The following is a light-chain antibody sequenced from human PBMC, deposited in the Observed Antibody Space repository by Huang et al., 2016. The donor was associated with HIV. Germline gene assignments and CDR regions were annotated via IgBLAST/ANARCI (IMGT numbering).Light chain of an antibody. CDR1: QTLEYSDGNTS. J-gene: IGKJ2*01. Sequence: DVVLNQSPLSLPVTLGQSASISCRSSQTLEYSDGNTSLSWFHQRPGQPPRRLIYNVFKRDAGVPDRFSGSGSGTDFTLKISRVEAEDVGIYYCMQGTHWPPYTFGQGTKLEI. CDR2: NVF. CDR3: MQGTHWPPYT. V-gene: IGKV2-30*01.